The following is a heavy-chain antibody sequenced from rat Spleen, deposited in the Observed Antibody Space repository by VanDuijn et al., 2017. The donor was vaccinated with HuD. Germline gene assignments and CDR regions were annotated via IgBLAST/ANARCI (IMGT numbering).Heavy chain of an antibody. Sequence: EVQLVESDGGLVQPGRSLKLSCVASGFIFSDYYMAWVRQAPTKGLEWVASISYDGSRAYYRDSVKGRFTISRDNAKSTLYLQMDSLRSEDTATYYCARHNSGYGYFDFWGPGTMVTVSS. V-gene: IGHV5-29*01. CDR2: ISYDGSRA. CDR1: GFIFSDYY. D-gene: IGHD4-3*01. CDR3: ARHNSGYGYFDF. J-gene: IGHJ1*01.